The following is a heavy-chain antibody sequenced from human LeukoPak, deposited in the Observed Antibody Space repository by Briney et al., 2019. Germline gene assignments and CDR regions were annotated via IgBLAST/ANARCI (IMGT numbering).Heavy chain of an antibody. D-gene: IGHD1-26*01. CDR2: IYYSGST. V-gene: IGHV4-39*07. J-gene: IGHJ4*02. CDR3: ARDPVWAGATTGSPTNY. Sequence: SETLSLTCTVSGGSISSSSYYWGWIRQPPGKGLEWIGSIYYSGSTYYNPSLKSRVTISVDTSKNQFSLKLSSVTAADTAVYYCARDPVWAGATTGSPTNYWGQGTLVTVSS. CDR1: GGSISSSSYY.